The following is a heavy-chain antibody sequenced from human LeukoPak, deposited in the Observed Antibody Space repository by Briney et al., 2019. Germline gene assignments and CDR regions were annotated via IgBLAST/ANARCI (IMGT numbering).Heavy chain of an antibody. J-gene: IGHJ4*02. CDR3: ANGPKTDTDYYDSSGYGDFDY. V-gene: IGHV3-23*01. D-gene: IGHD3-22*01. CDR1: GFTFSSYA. Sequence: QPGGSLRLSCAASGFTFSSYAMSWVRQAPGKGLEWVSAISGSGGSTYYADSVKGRFTISRDNSKNTLYLQMNSLRAEDTAVYYCANGPKTDTDYYDSSGYGDFDYWGQGTLVTVSS. CDR2: ISGSGGST.